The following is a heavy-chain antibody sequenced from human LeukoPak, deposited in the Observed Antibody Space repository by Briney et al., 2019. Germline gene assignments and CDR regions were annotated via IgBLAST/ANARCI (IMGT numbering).Heavy chain of an antibody. CDR1: GYTFTGYY. Sequence: ASVKVSCTASGYTFTGYYMHWVRQAPGQGLEWMGWINPNSGGTNYAQKFQGRVTMTRDTSISTAYMELSRLRSYDTAVYYCATLVVTAMYYFDYWGQGTLVTVSS. V-gene: IGHV1-2*02. D-gene: IGHD2-21*02. J-gene: IGHJ4*02. CDR2: INPNSGGT. CDR3: ATLVVTAMYYFDY.